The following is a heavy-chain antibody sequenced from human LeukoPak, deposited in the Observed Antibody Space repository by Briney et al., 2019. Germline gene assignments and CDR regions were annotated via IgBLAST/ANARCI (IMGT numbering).Heavy chain of an antibody. CDR2: IIPIFGTA. CDR1: GGTFSSYA. D-gene: IGHD3-22*01. CDR3: ARQEGSSGYYYLVY. J-gene: IGHJ4*02. Sequence: ASVKVSCKASGGTFSSYAISWVRQAPGQGLEWMGGIIPIFGTANYAQKFQGRVTITADKSTSTAYMELSSLRSEDTAVYYCARQEGSSGYYYLVYWGQGTLVTVSS. V-gene: IGHV1-69*06.